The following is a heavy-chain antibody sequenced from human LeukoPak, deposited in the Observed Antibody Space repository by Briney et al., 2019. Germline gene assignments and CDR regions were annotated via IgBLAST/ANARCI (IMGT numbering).Heavy chain of an antibody. J-gene: IGHJ4*02. CDR1: GFTFSTYA. V-gene: IGHV3-30-3*02. Sequence: PGRSLRLSCAASGFTFSTYAMYWVRQAPGKGLEWVAVILPDGSNSFYADSVKGRFTISRDNAKNMLYLQMSSLTTEDTAVYYCVKDRLYASTWKVYLTRFEKWGLGTLVSVSS. CDR3: VKDRLYASTWKVYLTRFEK. D-gene: IGHD2-8*01. CDR2: ILPDGSNS.